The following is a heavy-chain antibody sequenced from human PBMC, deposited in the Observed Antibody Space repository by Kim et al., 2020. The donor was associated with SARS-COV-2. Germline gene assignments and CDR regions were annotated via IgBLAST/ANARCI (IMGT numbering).Heavy chain of an antibody. CDR2: IIPILGIA. Sequence: SVKVSCKASGGTFSSYAISWVRQAPGQGLEWMGRIIPILGIANYAQKFQGRVTITADKSTSTAYMELSSLRSEDTAVYYCARASLVRWYLNWFDPWGQGTLVTVSS. V-gene: IGHV1-69*04. J-gene: IGHJ5*02. CDR1: GGTFSSYA. D-gene: IGHD2-15*01. CDR3: ARASLVRWYLNWFDP.